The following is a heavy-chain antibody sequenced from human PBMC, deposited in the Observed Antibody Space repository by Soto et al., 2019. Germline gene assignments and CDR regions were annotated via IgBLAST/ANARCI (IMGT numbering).Heavy chain of an antibody. Sequence: GGSLRLSCAASGFTFSDYEMNWVRQAPGKGLEWVSYISSSSSIIYYADSVKGRFTISRDNAKNSLYLQMNSLRAEDAAVYYCASDLGYYDSSGYFDYWGQGTLVTVSS. CDR2: ISSSSSII. V-gene: IGHV3-48*01. CDR1: GFTFSDYE. CDR3: ASDLGYYDSSGYFDY. D-gene: IGHD3-22*01. J-gene: IGHJ4*02.